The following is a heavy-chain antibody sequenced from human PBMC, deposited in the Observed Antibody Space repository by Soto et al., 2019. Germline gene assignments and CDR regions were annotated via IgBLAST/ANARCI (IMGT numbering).Heavy chain of an antibody. CDR1: GFTFSSYA. Sequence: EVQLLESGGGLVQPGGSLRLSCAASGFTFSSYAMSWVRQAPGKGREWVSTISGYGGSTYYADSVKGRFTISRDNSKNTLYLQMNSLRAEDTAVYYCAILAVRQILDYWGQGTLVTVSS. J-gene: IGHJ4*02. V-gene: IGHV3-23*01. CDR2: ISGYGGST. D-gene: IGHD6-6*01. CDR3: AILAVRQILDY.